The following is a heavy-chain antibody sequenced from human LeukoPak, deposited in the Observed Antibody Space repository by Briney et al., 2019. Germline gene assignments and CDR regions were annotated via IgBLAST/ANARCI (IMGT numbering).Heavy chain of an antibody. J-gene: IGHJ4*02. CDR2: ISSSGSTI. CDR1: GFTFSSYE. CDR3: ARIQLRYFDAAPGFFDY. V-gene: IGHV3-48*03. D-gene: IGHD3-9*01. Sequence: GGSLRLSCAASGFTFSSYEMNWVRQAPGKGLEWVSYISSSGSTIHYADSVKGRFTISRDNAKNSLYLQMNSLRAEDTAVYYCARIQLRYFDAAPGFFDYWGQGTLVTVSS.